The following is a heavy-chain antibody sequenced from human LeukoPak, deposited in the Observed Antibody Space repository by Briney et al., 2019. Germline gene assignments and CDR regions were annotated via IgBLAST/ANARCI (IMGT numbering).Heavy chain of an antibody. CDR1: GYTFTSYA. CDR3: AREAQWLVDEVGFSWFDP. D-gene: IGHD6-19*01. J-gene: IGHJ5*02. V-gene: IGHV7-4-1*02. Sequence: ASVKVSCKASGYTFTSYAMNWVRQAPGQGLEWMGWINTNTGNPTYAQGFTGRFVFSLDTSVSTAYLQISSLKAEDTAVYYCAREAQWLVDEVGFSWFDPWGQGTLVTVSS. CDR2: INTNTGNP.